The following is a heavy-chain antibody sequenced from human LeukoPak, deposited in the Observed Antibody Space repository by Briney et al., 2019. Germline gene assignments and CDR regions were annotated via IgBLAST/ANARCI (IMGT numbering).Heavy chain of an antibody. J-gene: IGHJ6*02. CDR1: GYSFTSYW. CDR2: IYPGDSDT. Sequence: GESLKISCKGSGYSFTSYWIGWVRQMPGKGLEWMGIIYPGDSDTRYSPSFQGQVTISADKSTSTAYMELSSLRSEDTAVYYCAREGYCSSTSCYEGAGMDVWGQGTTVTVSS. D-gene: IGHD2-2*01. CDR3: AREGYCSSTSCYEGAGMDV. V-gene: IGHV5-51*01.